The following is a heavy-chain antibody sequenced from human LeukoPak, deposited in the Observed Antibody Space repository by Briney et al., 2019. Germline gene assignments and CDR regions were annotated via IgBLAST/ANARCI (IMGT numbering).Heavy chain of an antibody. J-gene: IGHJ3*02. CDR1: GGSISNNY. V-gene: IGHV4-59*08. D-gene: IGHD3-16*01. Sequence: SETLSLTCLVSGGSISNNYWSWIRQPTGKGLEWIGYIYYTGSTSYNPHLKSRVSISVDTSKNQFSLRLTSVTAADTALYYCAKYRPSGSVWVGFDIWGQGTMVTVSS. CDR3: AKYRPSGSVWVGFDI. CDR2: IYYTGST.